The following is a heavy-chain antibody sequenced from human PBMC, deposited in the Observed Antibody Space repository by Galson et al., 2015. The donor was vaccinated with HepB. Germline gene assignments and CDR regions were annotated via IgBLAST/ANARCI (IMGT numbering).Heavy chain of an antibody. J-gene: IGHJ4*01. V-gene: IGHV3-30*02. Sequence: CATSGFTFGSYGMHWVRQAPGKGLEWVAFLRYDGGNKYYADSVKGRFTISRDNSKNTLYLQMNTLRAEDTAVYYCAKDYDILTGLGLSFDYWGQGTLVTVSS. CDR1: GFTFGSYG. D-gene: IGHD3-9*01. CDR3: AKDYDILTGLGLSFDY. CDR2: LRYDGGNK.